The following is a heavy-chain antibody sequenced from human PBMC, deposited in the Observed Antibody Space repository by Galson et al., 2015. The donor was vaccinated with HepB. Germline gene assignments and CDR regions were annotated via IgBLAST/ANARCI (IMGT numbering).Heavy chain of an antibody. D-gene: IGHD2-15*01. CDR3: TRMRSSWFDY. CDR2: INPNGGGT. Sequence: SVKVSCKASGYTFSDYYIHWVRQAPGEGLEWMGWINPNGGGTNYAQKFQGRVTITRDTSISTAYMEVSRLRSDDTAVYYCTRMRSSWFDYWGQGALVTVSS. CDR1: GYTFSDYY. V-gene: IGHV1-2*02. J-gene: IGHJ4*02.